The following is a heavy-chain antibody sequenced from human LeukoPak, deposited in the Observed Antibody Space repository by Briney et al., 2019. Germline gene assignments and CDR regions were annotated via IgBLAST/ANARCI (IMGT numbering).Heavy chain of an antibody. Sequence: PGGSLRLSCAASGFTFSSYGMHWVRQAPGKGLEWVAVLWYDGSNKYYADSVKGRFTISRDNSKNTLYLQMNSLRAEDTAVYYCARVRYNTLDAFDIWGQGTMVTVSS. CDR3: ARVRYNTLDAFDI. D-gene: IGHD5-24*01. V-gene: IGHV3-33*01. CDR2: LWYDGSNK. CDR1: GFTFSSYG. J-gene: IGHJ3*02.